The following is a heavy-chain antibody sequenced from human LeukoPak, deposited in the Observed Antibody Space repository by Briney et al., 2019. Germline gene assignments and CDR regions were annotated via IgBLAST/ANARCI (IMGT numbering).Heavy chain of an antibody. Sequence: SETLSLTCTVSGGSISSSSYYWGWIRQPPGKGLEWIGSIYYSGSTYYNPSLKSRVTISVDTSKNQFSLKLSSVTAADTAVYYCARDLPPFKGYCSSTSCYALDYWGQGTLVTVSS. D-gene: IGHD2-2*01. CDR1: GGSISSSSYY. V-gene: IGHV4-39*07. CDR2: IYYSGST. CDR3: ARDLPPFKGYCSSTSCYALDY. J-gene: IGHJ4*02.